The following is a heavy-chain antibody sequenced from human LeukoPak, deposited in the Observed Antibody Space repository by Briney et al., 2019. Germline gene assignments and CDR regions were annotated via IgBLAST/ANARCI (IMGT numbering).Heavy chain of an antibody. J-gene: IGHJ4*02. CDR2: MNPNSGNT. Sequence: ASVKVSCKASGYTFTSYDINWVRQATGQGLEWMGWMNPNSGNTGYAQKFQGRVTMTRNTSISTAYMELSSLRSEDTAVYYCARSGGKRYCTNGVCYTQFDYWGQRTLVTVSS. D-gene: IGHD2-8*01. CDR3: ARSGGKRYCTNGVCYTQFDY. V-gene: IGHV1-8*01. CDR1: GYTFTSYD.